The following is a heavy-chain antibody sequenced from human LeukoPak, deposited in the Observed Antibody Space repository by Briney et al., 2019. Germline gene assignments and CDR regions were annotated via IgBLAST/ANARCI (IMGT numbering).Heavy chain of an antibody. Sequence: GGSLRLSCAASGFTFSSYGMHWVRQAPGKGLEWVAVISYDGSNKYYADSVKGRFTISRDNSKNTLYLQMNSLRAEDTAVYYCANTHGYGDYGDGFDIWGQGTMVTVSS. J-gene: IGHJ3*02. D-gene: IGHD4-17*01. CDR3: ANTHGYGDYGDGFDI. CDR1: GFTFSSYG. V-gene: IGHV3-30*18. CDR2: ISYDGSNK.